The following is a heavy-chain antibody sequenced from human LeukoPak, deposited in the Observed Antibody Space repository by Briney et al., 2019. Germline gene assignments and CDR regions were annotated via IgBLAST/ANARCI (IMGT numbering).Heavy chain of an antibody. CDR1: GFTFSSSA. CDR3: AKKWGVGTTTLDYFDY. V-gene: IGHV3-23*01. CDR2: ISNNGGYT. Sequence: GGSLRLSCAASGFTFSSSAMSWVRQAPGKGLEWVSAISNNGGYTYYADSVKGRFTISRDNSKNTLYLQMNSLTDDDTAVYYCAKKWGVGTTTLDYFDYWGQGTLVTVSS. J-gene: IGHJ4*02. D-gene: IGHD1-26*01.